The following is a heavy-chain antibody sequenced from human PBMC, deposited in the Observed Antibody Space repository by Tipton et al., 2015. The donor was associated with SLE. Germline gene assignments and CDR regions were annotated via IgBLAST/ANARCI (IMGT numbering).Heavy chain of an antibody. D-gene: IGHD2-2*01. CDR2: IYTSGST. CDR1: GGSISSYY. V-gene: IGHV4-4*07. J-gene: IGHJ3*02. Sequence: LRLSCTVSGGSISSYYLSWIRQPAGKGLEWIGRIYTSGSTNYNPSLKSRVTMSVDTSKNQFSLKLSSVTAADTAVYYCARALGSTSCPDIWGQGTMVTVSS. CDR3: ARALGSTSCPDI.